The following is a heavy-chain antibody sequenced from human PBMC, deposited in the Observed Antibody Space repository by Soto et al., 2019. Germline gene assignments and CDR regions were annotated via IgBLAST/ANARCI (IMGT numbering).Heavy chain of an antibody. CDR1: GFTFSNAW. CDR2: IKSKTDGGTT. J-gene: IGHJ4*02. Sequence: GRSLRLSCAASGFTFSNAWMSWVRQAPGKGLEWVGRIKSKTDGGTTDYAAPVKGRFTISRDDSKNTLYLQMNSLKTEDTAVYYCTTECSGGSCYPIDYWGQGTLVTVSS. V-gene: IGHV3-15*01. CDR3: TTECSGGSCYPIDY. D-gene: IGHD2-15*01.